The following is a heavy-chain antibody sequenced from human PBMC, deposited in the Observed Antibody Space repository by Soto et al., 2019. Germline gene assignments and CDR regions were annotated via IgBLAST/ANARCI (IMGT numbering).Heavy chain of an antibody. V-gene: IGHV4-59*01. CDR1: GGSISSYY. CDR2: IYYSGST. D-gene: IGHD3-10*01. J-gene: IGHJ5*02. CDR3: ARAGKRITMVRGVTLGEFEH. Sequence: SETLSLTCTVSGGSISSYYWSWIRQPPGKGLEWIGYIYYSGSTNYNPSLKSRVTISVDTSKNQFSLKLSSVTAADTAVYYCARAGKRITMVRGVTLGEFEHWGQGTLVTV.